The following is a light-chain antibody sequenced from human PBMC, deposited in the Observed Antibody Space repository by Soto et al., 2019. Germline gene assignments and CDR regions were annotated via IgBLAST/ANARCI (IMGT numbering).Light chain of an antibody. CDR1: QYIGNY. Sequence: DIQMTQSPSSLSASVGDRITITCQASQYIGNYLNGYQQKPGKAPKLLIYDAFTLESGVPSRFSGSGSGTDFTFTISSLQPEDFATYYCQQYDNVPITFGKGTRLE. CDR3: QQYDNVPIT. J-gene: IGKJ5*01. V-gene: IGKV1-33*01. CDR2: DAF.